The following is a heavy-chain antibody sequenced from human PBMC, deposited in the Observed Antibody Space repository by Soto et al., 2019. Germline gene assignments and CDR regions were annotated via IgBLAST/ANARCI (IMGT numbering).Heavy chain of an antibody. D-gene: IGHD4-17*01. CDR1: GGTFSSYT. J-gene: IGHJ4*02. CDR3: ASDYGDYHI. CDR2: FIPILGIA. Sequence: QVQLVQSGAEVKKPGSSVKVSCKASGGTFSSYTISWVRQAPGQGLEWMGRFIPILGIANYAQKFQGRVTITADKSTSTAYMELSSLRSEDTAVYYCASDYGDYHIWGQGTLVTVSS. V-gene: IGHV1-69*02.